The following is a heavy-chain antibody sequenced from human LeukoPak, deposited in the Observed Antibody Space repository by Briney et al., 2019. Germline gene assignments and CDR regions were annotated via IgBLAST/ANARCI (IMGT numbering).Heavy chain of an antibody. J-gene: IGHJ3*02. Sequence: GGSLRLSCAASGFTFSDYYMSWICQAPGKGLEWVSYISSSGSTIYYADSVKGRFTISRDNAKNSLYLQMNSLRAEDTAVYYCASSQKYYDILTGYYEAFDIWGQGTMVTVSS. CDR3: ASSQKYYDILTGYYEAFDI. D-gene: IGHD3-9*01. V-gene: IGHV3-11*01. CDR1: GFTFSDYY. CDR2: ISSSGSTI.